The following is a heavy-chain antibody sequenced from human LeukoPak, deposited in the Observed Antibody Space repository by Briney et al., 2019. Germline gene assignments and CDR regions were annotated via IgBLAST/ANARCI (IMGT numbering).Heavy chain of an antibody. J-gene: IGHJ4*02. CDR2: IIPILGIA. CDR3: ASRGYSGYDSEL. CDR1: GGTFSSYA. V-gene: IGHV1-69*04. Sequence: ASVKVSCKASGGTFSSYAISWVRQAPGQGLEWMGRIIPILGIANYAQKFQGRVTITADKSTSTAYMELSSLRSEDTAVYYCASRGYSGYDSELWGQGTLVTVSS. D-gene: IGHD5-12*01.